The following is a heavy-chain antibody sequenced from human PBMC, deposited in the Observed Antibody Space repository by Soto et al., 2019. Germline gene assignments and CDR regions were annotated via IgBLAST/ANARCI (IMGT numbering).Heavy chain of an antibody. D-gene: IGHD2-21*01. J-gene: IGHJ5*02. CDR3: ARDLRAFGVASRFDP. V-gene: IGHV3-11*01. CDR2: IGPSDTGI. Sequence: QVHLVQSGGGLVKPGGSLRLSCEASGLSFRDFYMAWIRQAPGKGLEWVAFIGPSDTGIYYAESVKGRFTISRDNDKDSLFLQMKSLKGEDTAIYYCARDLRAFGVASRFDPWGQGTLVTVSS. CDR1: GLSFRDFY.